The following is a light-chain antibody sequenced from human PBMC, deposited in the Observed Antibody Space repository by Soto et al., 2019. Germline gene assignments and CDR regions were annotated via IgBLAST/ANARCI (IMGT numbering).Light chain of an antibody. CDR1: SGSIASSY. Sequence: NFMLTQPHSVSESPGKTVTISCTGSSGSIASSYVQWYQQRPGSAPTTVIYEDNQRPSGVPDRFSRSIDSSSNSASLTISGLRTEDEADYYCQSYDTTNRDVVVGGGTKLTVL. V-gene: IGLV6-57*02. CDR3: QSYDTTNRDVV. J-gene: IGLJ2*01. CDR2: EDN.